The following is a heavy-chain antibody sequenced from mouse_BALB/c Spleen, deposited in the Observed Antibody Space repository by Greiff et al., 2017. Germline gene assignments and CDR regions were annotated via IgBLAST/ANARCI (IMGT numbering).Heavy chain of an antibody. Sequence: EVMLVESGGDLVKPGGSLKLSCAASGFTFSSYGMSWVRQTPDKRLEWVATISSGGSYTYYPDSVKGRFTISRDNAKNTLYLQMSSLKSEDTAMYYCVYDYGYFDYWGQGTTLTVSS. V-gene: IGHV5-6*01. CDR2: ISSGGSYT. J-gene: IGHJ2*01. CDR1: GFTFSSYG. CDR3: VYDYGYFDY. D-gene: IGHD2-4*01.